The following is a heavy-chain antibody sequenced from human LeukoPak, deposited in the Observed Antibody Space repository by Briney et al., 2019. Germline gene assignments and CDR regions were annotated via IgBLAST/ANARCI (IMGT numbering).Heavy chain of an antibody. CDR1: GFTFSSSA. Sequence: GGSLRLSCAASGFTFSSSAMNWLRQAPGKGLEWVSVISGGGGTTYYADSVKGRFTISRDNSKNTLFLLMNGLRDEDTAVYYCGNSRDDTSFNMIFDYWGQGTLVTVSS. J-gene: IGHJ4*02. V-gene: IGHV3-23*01. D-gene: IGHD3-22*01. CDR3: GNSRDDTSFNMIFDY. CDR2: ISGGGGTT.